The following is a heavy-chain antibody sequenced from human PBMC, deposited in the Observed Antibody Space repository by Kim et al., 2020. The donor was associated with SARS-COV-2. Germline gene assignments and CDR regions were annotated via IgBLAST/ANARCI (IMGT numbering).Heavy chain of an antibody. J-gene: IGHJ6*02. V-gene: IGHV1-18*01. Sequence: ASVKVSCKASGYTFTSYGISWVRQAPGQGLEWMGWISAYNGNTNYAQKLQGRVTMTTDTSTSTAYMELRSLRSDDTAVYYCARLDIVVVPAAIRGYYYYGMDVWGQGTTVTVSS. CDR3: ARLDIVVVPAAIRGYYYYGMDV. CDR2: ISAYNGNT. D-gene: IGHD2-2*02. CDR1: GYTFTSYG.